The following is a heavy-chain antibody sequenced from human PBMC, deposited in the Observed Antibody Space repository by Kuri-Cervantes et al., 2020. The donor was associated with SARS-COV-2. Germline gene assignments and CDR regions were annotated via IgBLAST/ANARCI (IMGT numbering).Heavy chain of an antibody. D-gene: IGHD2-15*01. CDR3: ARLGGPRGYCSGGSCYWFDP. CDR1: GDSVSSNSAA. V-gene: IGHV6-1*01. J-gene: IGHJ5*02. CDR2: TYYRSKWYN. Sequence: SQTLSLTCAISGDSVSSNSAAWNWIRQSPSRGLEWLGRTYYRSKWYNDYAVSVKSRITINPDTSKNQFSLQLNSVTAADTAVYYCARLGGPRGYCSGGSCYWFDPWGQGTLVTVSS.